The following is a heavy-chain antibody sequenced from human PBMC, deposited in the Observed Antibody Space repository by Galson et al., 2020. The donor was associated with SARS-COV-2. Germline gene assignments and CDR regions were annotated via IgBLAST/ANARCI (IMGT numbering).Heavy chain of an antibody. CDR2: IYHSGST. Sequence: SETLSLTCTVSGYSISSGYYWGWIRQPPGKGLEWIGSIYHSGSTYYNPSLKSRVTISVDTSKNQFSLKLSSVTAADTAVYYCARQRIGGSCRCHYMDVWGKGTTVTISS. J-gene: IGHJ6*03. CDR1: GYSISSGYY. V-gene: IGHV4-38-2*02. D-gene: IGHD2-15*01. CDR3: ARQRIGGSCRCHYMDV.